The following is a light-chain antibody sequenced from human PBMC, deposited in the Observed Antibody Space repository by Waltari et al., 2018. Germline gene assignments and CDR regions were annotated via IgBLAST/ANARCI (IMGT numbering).Light chain of an antibody. J-gene: IGKJ5*01. CDR3: QQYYSTPIT. Sequence: DLVMTQSTYSLSLSLGERATIHCKSSQSVLSSSNNKNYLAWYQQKPGQPPKLLIYWASTRESGVPDRFSGSGSGTDFTLAICSLQAEDVAVYYCQQYYSTPITFGQGTRLEIK. CDR1: QSVLSSSNNKNY. CDR2: WAS. V-gene: IGKV4-1*01.